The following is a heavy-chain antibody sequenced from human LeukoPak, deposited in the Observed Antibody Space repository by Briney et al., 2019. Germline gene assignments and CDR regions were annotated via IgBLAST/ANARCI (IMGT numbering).Heavy chain of an antibody. CDR2: ISYDGSNK. V-gene: IGHV3-30-3*01. Sequence: PGGSLRLSCAASGFTFSSYAMHWVRQAPGKGLEWVSVISYDGSNKYYADSVKGRVTISRDNSKNTVYLQMNSLRAEDTAVYYCASDIDSWGQGTLVTVSS. CDR1: GFTFSSYA. J-gene: IGHJ4*02. CDR3: ASDIDS.